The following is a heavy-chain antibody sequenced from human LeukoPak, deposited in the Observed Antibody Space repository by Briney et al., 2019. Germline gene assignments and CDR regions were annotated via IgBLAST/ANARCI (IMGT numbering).Heavy chain of an antibody. CDR3: ARAFLDFWSGYFMDV. J-gene: IGHJ6*03. CDR1: GYTFTGYY. CDR2: INPNSGGT. V-gene: IGHV1-2*02. Sequence: ASVKVPCKASGYTFTGYYMHWVRQAPGQGLEWMGWINPNSGGTNYAQKFQGRVTMTRDTSISTAYMELSRLRSDDTAVYYCARAFLDFWSGYFMDVWGKGTTVTVSS. D-gene: IGHD3-3*01.